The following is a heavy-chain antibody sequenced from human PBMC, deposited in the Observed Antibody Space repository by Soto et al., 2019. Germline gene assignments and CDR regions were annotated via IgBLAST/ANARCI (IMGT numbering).Heavy chain of an antibody. D-gene: IGHD3-9*01. Sequence: QVQLVESGGGVVQPGRSLRLSCAASGFTFSSYGMHWVRQAPGKGLEWVAVISYDGSNKYYADSVKGRFTISRDNSKNTLSLQMNSLRAEDTAVYYCAKEGYYDILTGYVIPPDYWGQGTLVTVSS. CDR1: GFTFSSYG. J-gene: IGHJ4*02. CDR3: AKEGYYDILTGYVIPPDY. CDR2: ISYDGSNK. V-gene: IGHV3-30*18.